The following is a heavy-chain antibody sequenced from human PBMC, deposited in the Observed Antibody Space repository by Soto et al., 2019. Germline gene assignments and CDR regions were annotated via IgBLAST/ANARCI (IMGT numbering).Heavy chain of an antibody. Sequence: PSETLSLTCTVSGGSISSGGYYWSWIRQHPGKGLEWIGYSYYSGSTYYNPSLKSRVTISVDTSKNQFSLKLSSVTAADTAVYYCARRGRGYSGYDLGYYLDVWGKGTTVTVSS. D-gene: IGHD5-12*01. CDR3: ARRGRGYSGYDLGYYLDV. CDR2: SYYSGST. CDR1: GGSISSGGYY. J-gene: IGHJ6*03. V-gene: IGHV4-31*03.